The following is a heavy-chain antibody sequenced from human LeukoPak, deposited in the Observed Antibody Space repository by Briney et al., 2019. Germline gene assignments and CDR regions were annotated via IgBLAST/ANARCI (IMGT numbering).Heavy chain of an antibody. CDR1: GFTFSSYS. Sequence: PGGSLRLSCAASGFTFSSYSMNWVRQAPGKGLEWVSSISSSSSYIYYADSVKGRFTISRDNAKNSLYLQMNSLRAEDTAVYYCAKEGGDYPTVPFDYWGQGTLVTVSS. CDR3: AKEGGDYPTVPFDY. CDR2: ISSSSSYI. J-gene: IGHJ4*02. V-gene: IGHV3-21*04. D-gene: IGHD4-17*01.